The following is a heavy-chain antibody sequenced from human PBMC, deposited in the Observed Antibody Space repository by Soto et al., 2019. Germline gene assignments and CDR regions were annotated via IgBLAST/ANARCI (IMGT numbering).Heavy chain of an antibody. Sequence: PGGSLRLSCAASGFTFDDYTMHWVRQAPGKGLEWVSLISWDGGSTYYADSVKGRFTIPRDNSKNSLYLQMNSLRTEDTALYYCAKDRIKRFLEWLVFDDWGQGTLVTVSS. CDR1: GFTFDDYT. D-gene: IGHD3-3*01. V-gene: IGHV3-43*01. J-gene: IGHJ4*02. CDR3: AKDRIKRFLEWLVFDD. CDR2: ISWDGGST.